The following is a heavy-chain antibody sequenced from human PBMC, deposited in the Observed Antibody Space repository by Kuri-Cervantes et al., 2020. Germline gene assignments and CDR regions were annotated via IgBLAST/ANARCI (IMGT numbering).Heavy chain of an antibody. CDR3: ARLEVISTDYFDH. D-gene: IGHD3-22*01. CDR2: IYYSGST. CDR1: AGSVSSAGYY. J-gene: IGHJ4*02. V-gene: IGHV4-61*08. Sequence: GSLRLSCSVSAGSVSSAGYYWSWIRQPPGKGLEWIGYIYYSGSTNYNPSLKSRVTISVDTSKNQFSLQLNSVTAADTAVYYCARLEVISTDYFDHWGQETLVTVSS.